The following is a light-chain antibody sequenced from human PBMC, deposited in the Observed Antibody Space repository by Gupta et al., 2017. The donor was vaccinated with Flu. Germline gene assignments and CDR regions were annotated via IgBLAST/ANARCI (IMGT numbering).Light chain of an antibody. CDR1: QRLVYSDGITY. Sequence: DDVMTQSPLSLPVILGQPASISCSSSQRLVYSDGITYMNWFQQRPGQAPRRRIYKVSNRDTGVPDRVSGSGSGTEFKLRISRVEAEDVEFDNCMQGTHWPPTCTFGQGTKVEIK. V-gene: IGKV2-30*01. J-gene: IGKJ1*01. CDR2: KVS. CDR3: MQGTHWPPTCT.